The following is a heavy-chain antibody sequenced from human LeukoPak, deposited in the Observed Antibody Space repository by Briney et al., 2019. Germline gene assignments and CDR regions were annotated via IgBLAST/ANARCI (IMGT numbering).Heavy chain of an antibody. D-gene: IGHD4-17*01. CDR3: ARYDYGDYVYLTDY. Sequence: GGSLRLSCAASGFTFSSYSMNWVRQAPGKGLEWVSYISSSSSTIYYADSVKGRFTISRDNAKNSLYLQMNSLRAEDTAVYYCARYDYGDYVYLTDYWGQGTLVTVSS. J-gene: IGHJ4*02. CDR1: GFTFSSYS. V-gene: IGHV3-48*01. CDR2: ISSSSSTI.